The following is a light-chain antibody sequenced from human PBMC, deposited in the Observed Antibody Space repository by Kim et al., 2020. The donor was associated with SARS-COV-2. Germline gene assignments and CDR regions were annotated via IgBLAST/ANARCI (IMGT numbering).Light chain of an antibody. Sequence: SAFVVDSVTISRRARQGTSAYLAWFQQKPGNAPQSLIYSASNLESGVPSRFSGSGSGTDFTLTISSLQPEDFAIYYCQQYYSYPFTFGQGTKLEI. J-gene: IGKJ2*01. CDR1: QGTSAY. V-gene: IGKV1-16*01. CDR3: QQYYSYPFT. CDR2: SAS.